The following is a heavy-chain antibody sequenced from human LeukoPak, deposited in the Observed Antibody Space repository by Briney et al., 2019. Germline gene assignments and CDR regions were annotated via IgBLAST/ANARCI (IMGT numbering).Heavy chain of an antibody. V-gene: IGHV3-11*04. D-gene: IGHD6-19*01. CDR1: GFTLSDNF. Sequence: PGGSLRLSCAGSGFTLSDNFMSWIRQAPGKGLEWVSHISWSGNTTYYSDSVKGRYTISRDNAKNSLYLQMNSLRAEDTAVYYCARDPYSSGWPSYYYYGMDVWGQGTTVTVSS. J-gene: IGHJ6*02. CDR2: ISWSGNTT. CDR3: ARDPYSSGWPSYYYYGMDV.